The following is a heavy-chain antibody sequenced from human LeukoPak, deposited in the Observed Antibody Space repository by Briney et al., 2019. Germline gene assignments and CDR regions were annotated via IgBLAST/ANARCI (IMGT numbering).Heavy chain of an antibody. CDR3: ARTTKSDYYYDSSGYLSRGAFDI. D-gene: IGHD3-22*01. Sequence: GGSLRLSCAASGFTFSSYSMNWVRQAPGKGLEWVSSISSSSSYIYYADSVKGRFTISRDNAKNSLYLQMNSLRAEDTAVYYCARTTKSDYYYDSSGYLSRGAFDIWGQGTMVTVSS. CDR1: GFTFSSYS. J-gene: IGHJ3*02. V-gene: IGHV3-21*01. CDR2: ISSSSSYI.